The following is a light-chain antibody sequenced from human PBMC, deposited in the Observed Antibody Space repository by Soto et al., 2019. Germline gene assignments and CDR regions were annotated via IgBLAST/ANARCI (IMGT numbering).Light chain of an antibody. Sequence: DIQMTQSPSSLSASVGDRVTITCRASQGISSWLAWYQQKPGQAPRLLIYAASSLPRGAPSRFSGSGGGTDFTLTISSLQPEDFATYYCQQANRFPITFGQGTRLEI. J-gene: IGKJ5*01. CDR1: QGISSW. CDR2: AAS. CDR3: QQANRFPIT. V-gene: IGKV1D-12*01.